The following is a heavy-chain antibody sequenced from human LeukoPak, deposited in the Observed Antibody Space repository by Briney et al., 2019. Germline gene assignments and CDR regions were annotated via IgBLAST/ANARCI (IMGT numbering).Heavy chain of an antibody. CDR1: GYTLTELS. CDR3: ATGRYYDSSGYYYFDY. CDR2: FDPEDGET. Sequence: ASVKVSCKVSGYTLTELSMHWVRQAPGKGLEWMGGFDPEDGETTYAQKFQGRVTMTEDTSTDTAYMELSSLRSEDTAVYYCATGRYYDSSGYYYFDYWGQGTLVTVSS. J-gene: IGHJ4*02. D-gene: IGHD3-22*01. V-gene: IGHV1-24*01.